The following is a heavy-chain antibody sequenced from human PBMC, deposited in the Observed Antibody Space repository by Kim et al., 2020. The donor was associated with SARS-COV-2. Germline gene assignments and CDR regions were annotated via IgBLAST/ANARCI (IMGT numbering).Heavy chain of an antibody. CDR1: GFTVSSIY. J-gene: IGHJ6*03. CDR3: ARDGTTIFGSGYMDV. CDR2: IYSGGST. V-gene: IGHV3-53*01. Sequence: GGSLRLSCAASGFTVSSIYMSWVRQAPGKGLEWVSVIYSGGSTYYADSVKGRFTISRHNSKNTLYLQMNSLRAEDTAVYYCARDGTTIFGSGYMDVWGKGTTVTVSS. D-gene: IGHD3-3*01.